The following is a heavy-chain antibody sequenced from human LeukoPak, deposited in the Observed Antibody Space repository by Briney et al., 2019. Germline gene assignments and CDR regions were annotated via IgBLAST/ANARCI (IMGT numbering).Heavy chain of an antibody. CDR3: AKDTFWDMIVVVIWVGGFDY. Sequence: GESLRLSCAASGFTFSSYAMSWVRQAPGKGLEWVSAINCTGGSTYYADSVKGRFTISRDNSKNTLYLQMNSLRAEDTAVYYCAKDTFWDMIVVVIWVGGFDYWGQGTLVTVSS. CDR2: INCTGGST. D-gene: IGHD3-22*01. V-gene: IGHV3-23*01. CDR1: GFTFSSYA. J-gene: IGHJ4*02.